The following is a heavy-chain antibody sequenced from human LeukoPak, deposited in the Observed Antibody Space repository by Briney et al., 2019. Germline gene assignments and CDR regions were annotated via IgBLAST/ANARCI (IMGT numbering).Heavy chain of an antibody. V-gene: IGHV1-46*01. J-gene: IGHJ5*02. D-gene: IGHD3-10*01. CDR1: GYTFTGYY. CDR2: TNPSGGST. Sequence: ASVKVSCKSFGYTFTGYYIHCVRDAPAQGPEWKGVTNPSGGSTIYAQKLKGRVTLTRDMYPSTDYLELSSLRSEDTAVYYCARDNSGRDEAWWFNPWGQGTLVTVSS. CDR3: ARDNSGRDEAWWFNP.